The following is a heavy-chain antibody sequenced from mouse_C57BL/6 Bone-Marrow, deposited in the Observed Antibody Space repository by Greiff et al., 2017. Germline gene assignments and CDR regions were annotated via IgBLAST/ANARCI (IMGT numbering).Heavy chain of an antibody. CDR1: GFNFSSYG. J-gene: IGHJ2*01. CDR3: ARQGITTVVAPYYFDY. D-gene: IGHD1-1*01. Sequence: EVQLVESGGDLVKPGGSLKLSCAASGFNFSSYGMSWVRQTPDKRLEWVATISSGGSYTYYPDSVKGRFTISRDNAKNTLYLQMSSLKSEDTAMYYCARQGITTVVAPYYFDYWGQGTTLTVSS. CDR2: ISSGGSYT. V-gene: IGHV5-6*01.